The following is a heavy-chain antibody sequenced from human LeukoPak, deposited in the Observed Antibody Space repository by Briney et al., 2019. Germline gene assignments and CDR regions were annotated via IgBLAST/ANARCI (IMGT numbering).Heavy chain of an antibody. CDR2: INWNGGST. V-gene: IGHV3-20*01. CDR1: GFTFDDYG. Sequence: GGSLRLSCVASGFTFDDYGIGWVRQAPGKGLEWVSGINWNGGSTDYADSVKGRFTICRDNAKNSVYLQMSSLRVEDTALYHCVLTSGSGSYRGYLNYWGQGTLVTVSS. J-gene: IGHJ4*02. CDR3: VLTSGSGSYRGYLNY. D-gene: IGHD3-10*01.